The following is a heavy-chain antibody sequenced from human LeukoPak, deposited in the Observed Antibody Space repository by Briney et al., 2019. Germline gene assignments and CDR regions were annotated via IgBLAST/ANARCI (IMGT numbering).Heavy chain of an antibody. Sequence: GGSLRLSCAASGFTFSDYYMGWLRQAPGKGLEWLSYISGSGTIIFYADSVKGRFTISRDNAQNSLDLHMISLRAEDTAVYYCGRDFGLIGTKRSFDIWGQGTMVTVSS. CDR3: GRDFGLIGTKRSFDI. J-gene: IGHJ3*02. D-gene: IGHD1-7*01. CDR2: ISGSGTII. V-gene: IGHV3-11*01. CDR1: GFTFSDYY.